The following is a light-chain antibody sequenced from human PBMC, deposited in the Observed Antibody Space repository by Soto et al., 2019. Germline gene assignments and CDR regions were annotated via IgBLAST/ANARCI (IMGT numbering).Light chain of an antibody. V-gene: IGLV2-23*01. CDR1: SSDVGNYNL. CDR3: CSYAGSSTVV. CDR2: EDS. Sequence: QSALTQPASVSGSPGQSITISCTGTSSDVGNYNLVSWYQQHPGKAPKLMIYEDSKRPSGVSNRFSGSKSGNTASLTISGLQAGDEADYYCCSYAGSSTVVFGGGTKLTVL. J-gene: IGLJ2*01.